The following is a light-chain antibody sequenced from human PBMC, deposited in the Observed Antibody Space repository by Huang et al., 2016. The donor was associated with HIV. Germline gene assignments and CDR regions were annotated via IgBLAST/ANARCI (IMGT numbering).Light chain of an antibody. Sequence: IQLTQSPTSLSAPVGDRVTITCRASQGINNNLARYQKKPGKAPKLLIYGASTLHSGVPSRFSGFGSGTVFALSINSLQPDDFATYYCQELNGFLFGPGTKVDIK. CDR2: GAS. V-gene: IGKV1-9*01. J-gene: IGKJ3*01. CDR3: QELNGFL. CDR1: QGINNN.